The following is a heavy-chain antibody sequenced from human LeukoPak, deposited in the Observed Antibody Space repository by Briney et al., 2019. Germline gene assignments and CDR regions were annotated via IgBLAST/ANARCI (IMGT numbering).Heavy chain of an antibody. D-gene: IGHD5-18*01. V-gene: IGHV1-2*06. Sequence: ASVKVSCKASGYTFTGYYMHWVRQAPGQGLEWMGRINPNSGGTNYAQKFQGRVTMTRDTSLSTAYMELSRLRSDDTAVYYCARDGWIQLWLRNYYYMDVWGKGTTVTVSS. J-gene: IGHJ6*03. CDR1: GYTFTGYY. CDR2: INPNSGGT. CDR3: ARDGWIQLWLRNYYYMDV.